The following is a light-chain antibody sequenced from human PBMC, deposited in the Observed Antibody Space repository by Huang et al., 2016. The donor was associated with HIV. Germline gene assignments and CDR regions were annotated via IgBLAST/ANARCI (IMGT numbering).Light chain of an antibody. CDR2: GAS. CDR3: QQYHIWPRLT. Sequence: EIVMTQSPATLSVSPGERATLSCRASQNVNRNLAWYQQKPGQAPRLLIYGASTRATGIPDRFSGRGAGTEFTLTISSLQSEDFAIYHCQQYHIWPRLTFGGGTKLEIK. CDR1: QNVNRN. J-gene: IGKJ4*01. V-gene: IGKV3-15*01.